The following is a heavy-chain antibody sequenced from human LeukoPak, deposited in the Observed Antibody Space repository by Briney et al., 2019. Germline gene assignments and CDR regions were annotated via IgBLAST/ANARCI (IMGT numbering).Heavy chain of an antibody. Sequence: SETLSLTCAVYGGSFSGYYWSWIRQPPGKGLEWIGEINHSGSTNYNPSLKSRVTISVDTSKNLFSLKLSSVTAADTAVYYCARDQGQYYDSSGYFDYWGQGTLVTVSS. V-gene: IGHV4-34*01. D-gene: IGHD3-22*01. CDR2: INHSGST. CDR3: ARDQGQYYDSSGYFDY. CDR1: GGSFSGYY. J-gene: IGHJ4*02.